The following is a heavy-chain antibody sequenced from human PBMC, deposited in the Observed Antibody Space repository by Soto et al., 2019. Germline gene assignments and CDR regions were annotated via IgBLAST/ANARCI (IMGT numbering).Heavy chain of an antibody. J-gene: IGHJ4*02. V-gene: IGHV3-23*01. Sequence: GGSLRLSCAASGFTFSSYAMSWVRQAPGKGLEWVSAISGSGGSTYYADSVKGRFTISRDNSKNTLYLQMNSLRAEDTAVYYCAKARNHGYSYGLYGYWGQGTLVTVSS. CDR3: AKARNHGYSYGLYGY. D-gene: IGHD5-18*01. CDR2: ISGSGGST. CDR1: GFTFSSYA.